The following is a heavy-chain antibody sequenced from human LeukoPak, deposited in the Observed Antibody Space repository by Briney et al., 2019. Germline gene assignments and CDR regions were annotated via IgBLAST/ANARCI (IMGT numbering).Heavy chain of an antibody. D-gene: IGHD3-10*01. V-gene: IGHV4-4*02. CDR1: GFTFSSYSM. Sequence: GSLRLSCAASGFTFSSYSMNWVRQPPGKGLEWIGEIYHSGSTNYNPSLKSRVTISVDKSKNQFSLKLSSVTAADTAVYYCARDVRGVRDYWGQGTLVTVSS. CDR2: IYHSGST. J-gene: IGHJ4*02. CDR3: ARDVRGVRDY.